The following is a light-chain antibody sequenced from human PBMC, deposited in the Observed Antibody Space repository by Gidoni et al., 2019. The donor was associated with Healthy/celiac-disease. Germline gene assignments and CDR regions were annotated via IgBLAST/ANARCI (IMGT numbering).Light chain of an antibody. J-gene: IGKJ5*01. CDR3: QQRSNWPPGAIT. CDR1: QSVSSY. Sequence: EIVLTQSPATLSLSPGERATLSCRASQSVSSYLACYQQKPGQAPRLLIYVASHRATGIPARFSGSGSGTDFTLTTSRLEPEDFAVYYCQQRSNWPPGAITFGQGTRLEIK. V-gene: IGKV3-11*01. CDR2: VAS.